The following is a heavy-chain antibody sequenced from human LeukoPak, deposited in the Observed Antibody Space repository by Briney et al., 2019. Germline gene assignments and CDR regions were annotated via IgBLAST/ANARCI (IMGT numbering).Heavy chain of an antibody. V-gene: IGHV3-30*18. CDR1: GFTFSSYG. CDR2: ISYDGSNK. Sequence: PGRSLRLSCAASGFTFSSYGMHWVRQAPGKGLEWVAVISYDGSNKYYADSVKGRFTISRDNSKNTLYLQMNSLRAEDTAVYYCANSAAAGDYWGQGTLVTVSS. D-gene: IGHD6-13*01. J-gene: IGHJ4*02. CDR3: ANSAAAGDY.